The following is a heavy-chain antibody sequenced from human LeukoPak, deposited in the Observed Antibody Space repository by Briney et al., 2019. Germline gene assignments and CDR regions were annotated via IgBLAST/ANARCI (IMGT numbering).Heavy chain of an antibody. CDR3: AKEGTPQVSTWYDL. J-gene: IGHJ5*02. CDR2: ISYEGGTQ. CDR1: GVTLSPYG. V-gene: IGHV3-30*18. D-gene: IGHD3-10*01. Sequence: GGSLRLSCAASGVTLSPYGMHWVRQAPGKALEWVAVISYEGGTQHYADSVKGRYIISRDNPRNTLYLQMNNLRTEDTAVYYCAKEGTPQVSTWYDLWGQGTQVIVSS.